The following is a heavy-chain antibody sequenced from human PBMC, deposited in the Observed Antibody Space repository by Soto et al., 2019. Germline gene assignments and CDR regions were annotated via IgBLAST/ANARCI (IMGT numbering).Heavy chain of an antibody. CDR1: GYTFSKYG. CDR3: ARVVPGAEAWFGP. V-gene: IGHV1-18*01. CDR2: ISLYSDGT. J-gene: IGHJ5*02. D-gene: IGHD2-2*01. Sequence: ASVKVSCKTSGYTFSKYGITWVRQAPGQPLEWLGWISLYSDGTNYAQKFQGRVSMTTDTSTTTAYMELRSLRSDDTAVYYCARVVPGAEAWFGPWGQGTLVTVSS.